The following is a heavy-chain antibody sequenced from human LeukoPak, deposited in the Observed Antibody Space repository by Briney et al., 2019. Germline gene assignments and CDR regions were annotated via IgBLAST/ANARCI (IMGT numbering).Heavy chain of an antibody. D-gene: IGHD2-8*01. CDR2: IRSKAYGGTT. Sequence: GGSLRLSCTASGFTFGECAMSWVRQAPGKGLECVSFIRSKAYGGTTEYAASVKGRFTISRDDPESIAFLRMNSLKAEDTAVYYCTRELGYCTNGVCYRAYYFDYWGQGTLVTVSS. CDR1: GFTFGECA. CDR3: TRELGYCTNGVCYRAYYFDY. V-gene: IGHV3-49*04. J-gene: IGHJ4*02.